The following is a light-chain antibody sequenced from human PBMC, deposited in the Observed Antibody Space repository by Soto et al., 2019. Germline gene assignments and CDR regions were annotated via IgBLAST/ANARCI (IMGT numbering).Light chain of an antibody. J-gene: IGKJ1*01. CDR2: GAS. CDR3: QQYGSSPPWT. Sequence: EIVMTQSPATLSVSPGEIATLSFSATESISSSYLAWYQQKPGQAPRLLIYGASSRATGIPDRFSGSGSGTDFTLTISRLEPEDFAVYYCQQYGSSPPWTFGQGTKVDIK. V-gene: IGKV3-20*01. CDR1: ESISSSY.